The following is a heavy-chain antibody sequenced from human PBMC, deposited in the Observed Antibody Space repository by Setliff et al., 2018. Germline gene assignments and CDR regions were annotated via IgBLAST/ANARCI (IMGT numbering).Heavy chain of an antibody. D-gene: IGHD3-10*01. Sequence: ASVKVSCKASGYSFTNYAINWVRQAPGQGLEWMGWINTKTGNPVYAQGFAGRFVFSLDTSVSTAYLQISSLKAEDTAVYYCARASRFGTIVYKGYYYMDVWGKGTTVTVSS. J-gene: IGHJ6*03. CDR2: INTKTGNP. CDR3: ARASRFGTIVYKGYYYMDV. V-gene: IGHV7-4-1*02. CDR1: GYSFTNYA.